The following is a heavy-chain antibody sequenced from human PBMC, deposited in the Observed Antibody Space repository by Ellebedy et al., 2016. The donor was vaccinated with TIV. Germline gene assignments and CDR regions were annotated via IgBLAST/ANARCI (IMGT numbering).Heavy chain of an antibody. CDR3: TRDLSPGGADV. Sequence: GGSLRLSXVGSGFNVPDYAMHWVRQTPGKGLEWVSGIYWGSGRIEYADSVKGRFTTSRDNAKNSLYLQMNSLRAEDTALYYCTRDLSPGGADVWGQGTAVIVSS. J-gene: IGHJ6*02. CDR1: GFNVPDYA. V-gene: IGHV3-9*01. CDR2: IYWGSGRI. D-gene: IGHD3-16*01.